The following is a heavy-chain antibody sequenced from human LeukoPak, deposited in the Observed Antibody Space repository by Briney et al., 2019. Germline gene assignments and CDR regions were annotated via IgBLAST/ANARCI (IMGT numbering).Heavy chain of an antibody. V-gene: IGHV3-23*01. Sequence: GGSLRLSCAASGSTFSGYAMSWVRQAPGKGLGWVSAISGSGGSTYYADSVKGRFTISRDNSKNTLYLQMNSLRAEDTAVYYCAKVLDDYVWGSYRYDSFDYWGQGTLVTVSS. CDR3: AKVLDDYVWGSYRYDSFDY. D-gene: IGHD3-16*02. CDR2: ISGSGGST. CDR1: GSTFSGYA. J-gene: IGHJ4*02.